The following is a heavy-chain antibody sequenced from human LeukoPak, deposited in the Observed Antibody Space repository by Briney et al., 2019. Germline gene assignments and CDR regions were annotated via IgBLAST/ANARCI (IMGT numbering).Heavy chain of an antibody. Sequence: SQTLSLTCAISGDSVSSNSAAWSWIRQSPSRGLEWLGRTYYRSKWYNDYAVSVKSRITINPDTSKNQFSLQLNSVTPEDTAVYYCARGRSLRSDYDYGMDVWGQGTTVTASS. CDR2: TYYRSKWYN. V-gene: IGHV6-1*01. CDR3: ARGRSLRSDYDYGMDV. CDR1: GDSVSSNSAA. D-gene: IGHD3-3*01. J-gene: IGHJ6*02.